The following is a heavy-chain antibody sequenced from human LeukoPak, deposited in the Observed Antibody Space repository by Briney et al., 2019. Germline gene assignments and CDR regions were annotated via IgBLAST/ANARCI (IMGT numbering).Heavy chain of an antibody. D-gene: IGHD3-22*01. V-gene: IGHV4-39*02. J-gene: IGHJ1*01. Sequence: PSETLSLTCTLSGDSISSSSYYWGWIRQPPGKGLEWIVDIYYRGSTYYNSSLKGRVSISIDTSNNHFSLHLRSLTAADTALYYCARRRYYDSTGYLDWGHGTVVTVSS. CDR2: IYYRGST. CDR1: GDSISSSSYY. CDR3: ARRRYYDSTGYLD.